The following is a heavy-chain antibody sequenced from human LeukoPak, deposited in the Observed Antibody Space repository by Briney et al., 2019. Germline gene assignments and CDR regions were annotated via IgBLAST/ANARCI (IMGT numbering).Heavy chain of an antibody. CDR1: GFTFSSYG. V-gene: IGHV3-33*01. Sequence: PGRSLRLSCAASGFTFSSYGMHWVRQAPGKGLEWVAVIWYDGSNKYYADSVEGRFTISRDNSKNTLYLQMNSLRAEDTAVYYCARDWFEMAPIGDLAFDIWGQGTMVTVSS. CDR2: IWYDGSNK. D-gene: IGHD5-24*01. J-gene: IGHJ3*02. CDR3: ARDWFEMAPIGDLAFDI.